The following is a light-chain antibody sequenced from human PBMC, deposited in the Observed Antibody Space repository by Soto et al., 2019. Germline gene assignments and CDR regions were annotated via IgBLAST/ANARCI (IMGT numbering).Light chain of an antibody. CDR3: SSYTRDKTVL. CDR2: DVT. V-gene: IGLV2-14*03. J-gene: IGLJ2*01. CDR1: STDVGGYNY. Sequence: QSVLTQPASVSGSPGQSITISCTGSSTDVGGYNYVSWHQQHPGKAPKLMIFDVTKRSSGVSNRFSGSKSGDTASLTISGLQAEDEADYYCSSYTRDKTVLFGGGTQLTVL.